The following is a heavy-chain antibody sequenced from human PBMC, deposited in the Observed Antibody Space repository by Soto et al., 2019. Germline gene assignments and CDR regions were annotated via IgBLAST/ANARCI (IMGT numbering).Heavy chain of an antibody. D-gene: IGHD2-15*01. CDR3: ARGAAKGQNYYYYGMDV. Sequence: GASVKVSCKASVYTFTGYYMHWVRQAPGQGLEWMGWINPNSGGTNYAQKFQGWVTMTRDTSISTAYMELSRLRSDDTAVYYCARGAAKGQNYYYYGMDVWGQGTTVTVSS. V-gene: IGHV1-2*04. CDR2: INPNSGGT. J-gene: IGHJ6*02. CDR1: VYTFTGYY.